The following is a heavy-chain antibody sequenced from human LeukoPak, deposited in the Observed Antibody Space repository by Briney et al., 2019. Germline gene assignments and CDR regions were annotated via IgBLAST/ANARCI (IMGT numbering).Heavy chain of an antibody. CDR3: ARAGGGSSWYSVLDY. CDR2: MNTNNGNT. J-gene: IGHJ4*02. CDR1: GYTFTSSD. Sequence: ASVKVSCKASGYTFTSSDINWVRQATGQGLEWMGWMNTNNGNTGYAQKFKGRVTMTRNTSISTAYMELSSLTSEDTAVYYCARAGGGSSWYSVLDYWGQGTLVTVSS. V-gene: IGHV1-8*01. D-gene: IGHD6-13*01.